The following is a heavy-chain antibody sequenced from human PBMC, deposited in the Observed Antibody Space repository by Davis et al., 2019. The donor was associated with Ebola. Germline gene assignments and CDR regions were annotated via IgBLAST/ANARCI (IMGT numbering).Heavy chain of an antibody. J-gene: IGHJ6*02. CDR2: ISSSSSYT. V-gene: IGHV3-11*06. Sequence: GESLKISCAASGFTFSDYYMSWIRQAPGKGLEWVSYISSSSSYTNYADSVKGRFTISRDNSKNTLYLQMNSLRAEDTAVYYCARIYYYYYGMDVWGQGTTVTVSS. CDR3: ARIYYYYYGMDV. CDR1: GFTFSDYY.